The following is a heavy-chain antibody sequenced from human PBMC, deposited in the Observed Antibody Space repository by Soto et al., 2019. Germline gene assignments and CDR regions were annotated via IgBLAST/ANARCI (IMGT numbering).Heavy chain of an antibody. CDR1: GFTFSDYA. V-gene: IGHV3-30*18. CDR3: AKGGLQWLVTSDFNY. J-gene: IGHJ4*02. D-gene: IGHD6-19*01. Sequence: GGSLGLSCAASGFTFSDYAMRWVRQAPGKGLEWVAVVSHDGRNTHYADSVKGRFTISRDSSKNTVSLEMTSLRAEDTAVYYCAKGGLQWLVTSDFNYWGQEALLTVSS. CDR2: VSHDGRNT.